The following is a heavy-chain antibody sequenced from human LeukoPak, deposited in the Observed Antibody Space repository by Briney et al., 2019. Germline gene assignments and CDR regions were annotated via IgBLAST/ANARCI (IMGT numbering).Heavy chain of an antibody. V-gene: IGHV3-48*03. CDR3: ARDYGAPGEYIDY. Sequence: PGGSLRLSCAASGFTFSSYEMNWVRQAPGKGLEWISYISSSGSSIQHADSVKGRFTISRDNAKNSLYLQMNSLRDEDTAVYYCARDYGAPGEYIDYWGHGSLVTVSS. CDR1: GFTFSSYE. J-gene: IGHJ4*01. D-gene: IGHD4-17*01. CDR2: ISSSGSSI.